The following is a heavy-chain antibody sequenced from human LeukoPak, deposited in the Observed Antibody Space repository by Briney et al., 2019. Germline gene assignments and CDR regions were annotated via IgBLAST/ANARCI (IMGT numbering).Heavy chain of an antibody. CDR1: GFTVSSNY. J-gene: IGHJ6*02. CDR2: IYSGGST. V-gene: IGHV3-53*01. Sequence: GGSLRLSCAASGFTVSSNYMSWVRQAPGKGLEWVSVIYSGGSTYYADSVKGRFTISRDNSKNTLYLQMNSLRVEDTAVYYCARDLSPPWYYGMDVWGQGTTVTVSS. CDR3: ARDLSPPWYYGMDV.